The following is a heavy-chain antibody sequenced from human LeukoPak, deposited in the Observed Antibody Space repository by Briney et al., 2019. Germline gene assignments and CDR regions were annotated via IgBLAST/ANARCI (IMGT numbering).Heavy chain of an antibody. CDR2: IYYSGST. CDR1: GGSISSYY. D-gene: IGHD5-24*01. CDR3: ARIVRSQEMATIKSNYFDY. J-gene: IGHJ4*02. Sequence: KPSETLSLTCTVSGGSISSYYWSWIRQPPGKGLEWIGYIYYSGSTNYNPSLKSRVTISVDTSKNQFSLKLSPVTAADTAVYYCARIVRSQEMATIKSNYFDYWGQGTLVTVSS. V-gene: IGHV4-59*01.